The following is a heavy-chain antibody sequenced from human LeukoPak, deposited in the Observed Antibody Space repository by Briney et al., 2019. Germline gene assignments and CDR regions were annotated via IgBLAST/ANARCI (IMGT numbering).Heavy chain of an antibody. CDR2: ISYDGSNK. CDR3: ARDGRYCSSTTCYIDYYYGMDV. Sequence: GRSLRLSCAPSGFTFSSYAMHWVRQAPGKGLEWVAVISYDGSNKYYADSVKGRFTLSRDNSKNTLYLQMNSLRAEDTAVYYCARDGRYCSSTTCYIDYYYGMDVWGQGTTVTVSS. CDR1: GFTFSSYA. V-gene: IGHV3-30-3*01. J-gene: IGHJ6*02. D-gene: IGHD2-2*02.